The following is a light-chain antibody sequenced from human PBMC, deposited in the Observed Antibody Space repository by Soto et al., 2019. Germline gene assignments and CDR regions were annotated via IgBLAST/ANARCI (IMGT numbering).Light chain of an antibody. J-gene: IGKJ4*01. CDR3: QQYKKWPLT. CDR2: GAS. V-gene: IGKV3-15*01. CDR1: QSVSRN. Sequence: EIVMTQSPATLSVSPGERATLSCRASQSVSRNLAWYQQKPGQANRLLIYGASTRATDIAARISGSGSGTEFTLTISILQSEDFAVYYCQQYKKWPLTFGGGTKVEIK.